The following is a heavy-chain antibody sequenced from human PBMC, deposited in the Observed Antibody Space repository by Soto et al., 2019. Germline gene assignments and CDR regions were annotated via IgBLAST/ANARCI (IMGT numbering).Heavy chain of an antibody. CDR2: IYGGGDT. D-gene: IGHD5-12*01. V-gene: IGHV3-53*02. CDR3: ARDRWGWEKGGYPHSNGMIV. J-gene: IGHJ6*02. Sequence: EEQLVETGGKLVQPGGSLRLSCVVSGFTVSSNYMSWVRQAPGGGLEWVSSIYGGGDTFYADSVKGRFTISKDSSQNTFYLQMSSLKADDSAVYYCARDRWGWEKGGYPHSNGMIVWGQGTTVTVSS. CDR1: GFTVSSNY.